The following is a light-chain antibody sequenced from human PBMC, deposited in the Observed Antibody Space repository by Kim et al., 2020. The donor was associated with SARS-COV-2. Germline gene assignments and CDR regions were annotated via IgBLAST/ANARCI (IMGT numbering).Light chain of an antibody. Sequence: SYELTQPPSVSVSPGQTASITCSGDKLGDKYAYWYQQKPGQSPVVVIYQDNKRPSGIPERFSGSNSGNTATLTISGTQAMDEADYYCQAWDSMSYVVFGGGTQLTVL. J-gene: IGLJ2*01. CDR1: KLGDKY. CDR2: QDN. CDR3: QAWDSMSYVV. V-gene: IGLV3-1*01.